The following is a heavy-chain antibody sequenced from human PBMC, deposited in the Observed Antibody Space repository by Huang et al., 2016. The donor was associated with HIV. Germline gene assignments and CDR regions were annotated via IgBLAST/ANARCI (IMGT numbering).Heavy chain of an antibody. J-gene: IGHJ4*02. Sequence: QVQLVQSGAEVKTPGSSVKVSCKASGGPFSKYAISWVRQAPGQGLEWMGGFIPMWGTPNYARKVQGRVTITADDSTSTTYVEVSSLRSEDTALYYCARGQLGSYGDYDVLYWGQGTLVTVSS. CDR2: FIPMWGTP. CDR3: ARGQLGSYGDYDVLY. CDR1: GGPFSKYA. V-gene: IGHV1-69*13. D-gene: IGHD4-17*01.